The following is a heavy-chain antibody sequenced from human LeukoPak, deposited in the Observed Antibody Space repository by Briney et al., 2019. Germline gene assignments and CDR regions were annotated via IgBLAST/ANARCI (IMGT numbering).Heavy chain of an antibody. CDR3: ARHRRYYDSSGYYVDY. CDR1: GSTFTSYW. Sequence: GESLKISCQGSGSTFTSYWIGWVRQLPGKGREWMGLIYPGDSDTRYSPSFQGQVTISADKSISTAYLQWSSLKASDTAMYYCARHRRYYDSSGYYVDYWGQGTLVTVSS. CDR2: IYPGDSDT. J-gene: IGHJ4*02. D-gene: IGHD3-22*01. V-gene: IGHV5-51*01.